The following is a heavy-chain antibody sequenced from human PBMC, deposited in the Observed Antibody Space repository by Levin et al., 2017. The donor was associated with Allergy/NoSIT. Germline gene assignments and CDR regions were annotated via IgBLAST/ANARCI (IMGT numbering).Heavy chain of an antibody. Sequence: GGSLRLSCAASGFTFSSYGMHWVRQAPGKGLEWVAVISYDGSNKYYADSVKGRFTISRDNSKNTLYLQMNSLRAEDTAVYYCAKCSYSSSWPQCYGMDVWGQGTTVTVSS. D-gene: IGHD6-13*01. J-gene: IGHJ6*02. CDR2: ISYDGSNK. CDR3: AKCSYSSSWPQCYGMDV. CDR1: GFTFSSYG. V-gene: IGHV3-30*18.